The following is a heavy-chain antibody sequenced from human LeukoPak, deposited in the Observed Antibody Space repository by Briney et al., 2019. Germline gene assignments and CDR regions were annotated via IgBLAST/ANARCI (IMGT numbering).Heavy chain of an antibody. J-gene: IGHJ4*02. V-gene: IGHV3-30*18. Sequence: GGSLRLSCAASGFTFSSYGMHWVRQAPGMGLEWVAVISYDGSNKYYADSVKGRFTISRDNSKNTLYLQMNSLRAEDTAVYYCAKALQMRDDSSGYYLDYRGQGTLVTVSS. CDR1: GFTFSSYG. CDR3: AKALQMRDDSSGYYLDY. D-gene: IGHD3-22*01. CDR2: ISYDGSNK.